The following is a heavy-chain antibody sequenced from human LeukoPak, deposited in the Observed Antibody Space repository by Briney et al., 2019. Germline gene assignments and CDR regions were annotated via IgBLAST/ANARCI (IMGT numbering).Heavy chain of an antibody. CDR3: ARVDEGGYYYYGMDV. Sequence: SETLSLTCTVSGGSISGSSYYWSWIRQPPGKGLEWIGYIYSSGSTNYNPSLKSRVTISVDTSKNQFSLKLSSVTAADTAVYYCARVDEGGYYYYGMDVWGQGTTVTVSS. CDR2: IYSSGST. V-gene: IGHV4-61*01. D-gene: IGHD3-16*01. J-gene: IGHJ6*02. CDR1: GGSISGSSYY.